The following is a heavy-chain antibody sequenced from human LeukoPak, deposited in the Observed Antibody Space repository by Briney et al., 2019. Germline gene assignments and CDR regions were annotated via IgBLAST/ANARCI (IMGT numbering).Heavy chain of an antibody. CDR1: GYTFTSYG. CDR3: ARDHSSGSRWAFDI. D-gene: IGHD3-22*01. J-gene: IGHJ3*02. CDR2: ISAYNGNT. Sequence: ASVKVSCKASGYTFTSYGISWVRQAPGQGLEWMGWISAYNGNTNYVQKLQGRVTMTTDTSTSTAYMELRSLRSDDTAVYYCARDHSSGSRWAFDIWGQGTMVTVSS. V-gene: IGHV1-18*01.